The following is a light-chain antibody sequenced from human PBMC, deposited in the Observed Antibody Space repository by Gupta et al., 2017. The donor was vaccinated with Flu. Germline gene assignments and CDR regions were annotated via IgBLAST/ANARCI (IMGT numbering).Light chain of an antibody. CDR1: SAVGGYNY. J-gene: IGLJ3*02. CDR2: DVS. CDR3: SSYSSSNNFVV. Sequence: SAVGGYNYFSWYQKPPGKAPKLMLYDVSHRPSGISNRFPGSKSGNTVSLTISGLQAEDEADYYCSSYSSSNNFVVFGGWTKLTVL. V-gene: IGLV2-14*03.